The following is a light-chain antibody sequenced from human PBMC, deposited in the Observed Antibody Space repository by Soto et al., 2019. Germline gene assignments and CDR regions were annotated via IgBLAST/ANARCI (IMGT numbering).Light chain of an antibody. CDR3: QQRSSWPRT. CDR1: QSVSTF. Sequence: VWPQYSSTLSLSPGGRSTLSCMASQSVSTFLAWYQLKPGQAPRLLIYDASNRASGIPVRFSGSGSGTDFTLTISSLEPEDFALYYCQQRSSWPRTFGQGTKVDIK. V-gene: IGKV3-11*01. J-gene: IGKJ1*01. CDR2: DAS.